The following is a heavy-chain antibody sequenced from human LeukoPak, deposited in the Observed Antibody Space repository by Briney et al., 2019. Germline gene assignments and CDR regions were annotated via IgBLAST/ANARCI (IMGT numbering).Heavy chain of an antibody. Sequence: GGSLRLSCAASGFTFSSYGMHWVRQAPGKGLEWVAFIRYDGSNKYYADSVKGRFTISRDNSKNTLYLQMNSLRAEDTAVYYCAKKGGGSLHCSSTSCYPIIAAASNNYFDYWGQGTLVTVSS. D-gene: IGHD2-2*01. J-gene: IGHJ4*02. CDR3: AKKGGGSLHCSSTSCYPIIAAASNNYFDY. CDR2: IRYDGSNK. CDR1: GFTFSSYG. V-gene: IGHV3-30*02.